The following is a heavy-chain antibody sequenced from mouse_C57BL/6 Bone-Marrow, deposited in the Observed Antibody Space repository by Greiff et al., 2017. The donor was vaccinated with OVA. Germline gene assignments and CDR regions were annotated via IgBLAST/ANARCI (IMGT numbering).Heavy chain of an antibody. J-gene: IGHJ3*01. V-gene: IGHV1-26*01. Sequence: VQLQQSGPELVKPGASVKISCKASGYTFTDYYMNWVKQSHGKSLEWIGDINPNNGGTSYNQKFKGKATLTVDKSSSTAYMELRSLTSEDSAVYYCARSDYYGSSHPFAYWCQGTLVTVSA. CDR1: GYTFTDYY. CDR3: ARSDYYGSSHPFAY. D-gene: IGHD1-1*01. CDR2: INPNNGGT.